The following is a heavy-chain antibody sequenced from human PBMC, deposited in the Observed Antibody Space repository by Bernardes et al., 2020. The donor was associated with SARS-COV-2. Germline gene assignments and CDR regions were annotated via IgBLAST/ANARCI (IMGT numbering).Heavy chain of an antibody. D-gene: IGHD2-15*01. CDR2: INSDGSST. Sequence: LRLSCAASGFTFSSYWMHWVRQAPGKGLVWVSRINSDGSSTSYADSVKGRFTISRDNAKNTLYLQMNSLRAEDTAVYYCARDDGYCSGGSCYWFDPWGQGTLVTVSS. V-gene: IGHV3-74*01. J-gene: IGHJ5*02. CDR1: GFTFSSYW. CDR3: ARDDGYCSGGSCYWFDP.